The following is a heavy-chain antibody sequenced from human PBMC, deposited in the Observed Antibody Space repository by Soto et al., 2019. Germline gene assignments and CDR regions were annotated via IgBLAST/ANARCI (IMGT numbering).Heavy chain of an antibody. CDR2: IDLNDSYT. D-gene: IGHD1-7*01. CDR1: GYSFTSYC. CDR3: ARHRSNWNYVHLFDY. Sequence: PGESLKISSKGSGYSFTSYCISWGRQIRGKGREWMGIIDLNDSYTNYIPSFQRHVTISADKSISTAYLQWSSLKASDTGMYYCARHRSNWNYVHLFDYWGQGTLVTVS. V-gene: IGHV5-10-1*01. J-gene: IGHJ4*02.